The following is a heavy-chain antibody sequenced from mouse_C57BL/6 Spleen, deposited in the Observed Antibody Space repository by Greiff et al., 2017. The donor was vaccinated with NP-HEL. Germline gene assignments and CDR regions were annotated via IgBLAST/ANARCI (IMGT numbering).Heavy chain of an antibody. CDR1: GYTFTSYW. Sequence: QVQLQQPGAELVKPGASVKLSCKASGYTFTSYWMHWVKQRPGRGLEWIGRIAPNSGGTKYNEKFKSKATLTVDKPSSTAYMQLSSLTSEDSAVYYCARDPYYYGSSHWYFDVWGTGTTVTVSS. D-gene: IGHD1-1*01. CDR3: ARDPYYYGSSHWYFDV. V-gene: IGHV1-72*01. J-gene: IGHJ1*03. CDR2: IAPNSGGT.